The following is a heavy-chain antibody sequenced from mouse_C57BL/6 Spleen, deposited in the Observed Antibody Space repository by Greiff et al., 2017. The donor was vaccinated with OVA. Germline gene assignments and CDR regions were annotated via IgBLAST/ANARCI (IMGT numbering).Heavy chain of an antibody. Sequence: EVKVVESGGGLVKPGGSLKLSCAASGFTFSSYAMSWVRQTPEKRLEWVATISDGGSYTYYPDNVKGRFTISRDNAKNNLYLQMSHLKSEDTAMYYCAREGTAQAFDYWGQGTTLTVSS. CDR1: GFTFSSYA. J-gene: IGHJ2*01. D-gene: IGHD3-2*02. V-gene: IGHV5-4*01. CDR2: ISDGGSYT. CDR3: AREGTAQAFDY.